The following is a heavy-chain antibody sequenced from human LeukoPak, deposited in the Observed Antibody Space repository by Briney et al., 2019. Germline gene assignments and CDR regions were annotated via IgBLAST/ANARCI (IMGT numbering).Heavy chain of an antibody. Sequence: PSETLSLTCSVSGASVSGGDYYWSWIRQPAGKGLEWIGRIYGGVSSQRNPSHQYNPSLMSRLTISADTSRNQFSLNLNSVTAADTAIYYCARDRQEGGMRVSSFQYWGQGIPVTVSP. CDR3: ARDRQEGGMRVSSFQY. J-gene: IGHJ4*02. V-gene: IGHV4-61*02. CDR1: GASVSGGDYY. D-gene: IGHD3-22*01. CDR2: IYGGVSSQRNPSH.